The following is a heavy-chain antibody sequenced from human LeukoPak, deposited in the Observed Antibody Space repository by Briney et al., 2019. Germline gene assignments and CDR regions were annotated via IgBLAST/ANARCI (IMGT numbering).Heavy chain of an antibody. J-gene: IGHJ4*02. D-gene: IGHD5-24*01. V-gene: IGHV3-7*01. Sequence: GGSLGLSCAASGFTFSSYWMSWVRQAPGKGLEWVANIKQDGSEKYYVDSVKGRFTISRDSAKNSLYLQMNSLRAEDTAVYYCARDRWLQSQRYFDYWGQGSLVTVSS. CDR2: IKQDGSEK. CDR3: ARDRWLQSQRYFDY. CDR1: GFTFSSYW.